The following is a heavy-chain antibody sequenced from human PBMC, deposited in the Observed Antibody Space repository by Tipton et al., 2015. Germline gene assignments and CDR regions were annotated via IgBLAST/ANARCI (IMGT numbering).Heavy chain of an antibody. Sequence: QLVQSGAEVKRPGSSVKVSCKVSGTSFTYYAFNWVRQAPGQGLEWMGGIIPLFGSTHYPQRFRGRVTITADESTNTTYMELSRLQSDDTAVYYCARGGDSSGYYYGGYFDYWGQGTTVTVSS. CDR3: ARGGDSSGYYYGGYFDY. J-gene: IGHJ4*03. CDR1: GTSFTYYA. V-gene: IGHV1-69*01. D-gene: IGHD3-22*01. CDR2: IIPLFGST.